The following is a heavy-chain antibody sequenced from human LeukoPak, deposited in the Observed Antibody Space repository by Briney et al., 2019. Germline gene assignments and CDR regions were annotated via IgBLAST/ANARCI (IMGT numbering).Heavy chain of an antibody. CDR3: ARSIFGVVISDY. CDR2: INWNGGST. D-gene: IGHD3-3*01. CDR1: GFTFDDYG. V-gene: IGHV3-20*04. J-gene: IGHJ4*02. Sequence: PGGSLRLSCAASGFTFDDYGMSWVRQAPGKGLEWVPGINWNGGSTGYADSVKGRFTISRDNAKNSLYLQMNSLRAEDTALYYCARSIFGVVISDYWGQGTLVTVSS.